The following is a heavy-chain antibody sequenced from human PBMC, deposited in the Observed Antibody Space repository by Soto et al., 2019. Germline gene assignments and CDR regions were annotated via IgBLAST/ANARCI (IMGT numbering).Heavy chain of an antibody. Sequence: QVQLVQSGTVVQRRGSSVKVSCQASGGTFSSHGMAWVRQAPGQGLEWMGGIIPTFGTPTYAPKFQGRVTITADKSANTAYMELSSLRSEDMGVYYCASERSAQYFDFWGQGTLITVSS. CDR2: IIPTFGTP. J-gene: IGHJ4*02. D-gene: IGHD1-26*01. CDR3: ASERSAQYFDF. V-gene: IGHV1-69*06. CDR1: GGTFSSHG.